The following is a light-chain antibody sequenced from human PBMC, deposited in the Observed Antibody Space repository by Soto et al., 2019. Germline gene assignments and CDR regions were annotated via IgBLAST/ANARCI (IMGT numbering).Light chain of an antibody. CDR3: SSYTSSYISV. CDR1: SSDVGGYNY. J-gene: IGLJ1*01. CDR2: EVS. Sequence: QSVLTQPSSVSWSPGQSIAISYTGSSSDVGGYNYVSWYQHYPGKAPSLMIYEVSNRPSGVSDRFSGSKSGNTASLTISGLQAEDEADYYCSSYTSSYISVFGTGTKVTVL. V-gene: IGLV2-14*01.